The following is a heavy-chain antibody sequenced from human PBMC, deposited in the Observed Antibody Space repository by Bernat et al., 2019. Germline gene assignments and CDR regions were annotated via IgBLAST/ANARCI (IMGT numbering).Heavy chain of an antibody. D-gene: IGHD1-26*01. J-gene: IGHJ3*02. CDR2: INPNSGGT. V-gene: IGHV1-2*02. CDR1: GYTFTGYY. Sequence: QVQLVQSGAEVKKPGASVKVSCKASGYTFTGYYMHWVRQAPGQGLEWMGWINPNSGGTNYAQKFQGMVTMTRDTSNSTAYMELSSLRSEDTAVYYCARWRGSYFGRRDAFDIWGQGTMVTVSS. CDR3: ARWRGSYFGRRDAFDI.